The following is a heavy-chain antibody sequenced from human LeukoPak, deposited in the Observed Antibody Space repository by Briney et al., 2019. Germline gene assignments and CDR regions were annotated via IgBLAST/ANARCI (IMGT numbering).Heavy chain of an antibody. CDR1: GYTFTSYY. CDR2: INPSGGST. D-gene: IGHD4-23*01. J-gene: IGHJ4*02. V-gene: IGHV1-46*01. CDR3: ARAASTVTHQGDY. Sequence: VASVKVSCKASGYTFTSYYIHWVRQAPGQGLEWMGIINPSGGSTSYARKFQGRVTMTRDTSTSTVYMELSSLRSEDTAVYYCARAASTVTHQGDYWGQGTLVTVSS.